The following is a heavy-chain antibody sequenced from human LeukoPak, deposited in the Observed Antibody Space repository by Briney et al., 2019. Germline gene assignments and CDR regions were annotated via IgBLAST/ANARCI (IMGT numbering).Heavy chain of an antibody. CDR3: ATERAMTNGMDV. J-gene: IGHJ6*01. Sequence: ASVKVSCKASGYTFTGYYMHWVRQAPGQGLEWMGRINPNSGGTNYAQKFQGRVTMTRDTSISTAYMELSRLRSEDTAVYYCATERAMTNGMDVWGKGPRSPSPQ. CDR2: INPNSGGT. V-gene: IGHV1-2*06. CDR1: GYTFTGYY.